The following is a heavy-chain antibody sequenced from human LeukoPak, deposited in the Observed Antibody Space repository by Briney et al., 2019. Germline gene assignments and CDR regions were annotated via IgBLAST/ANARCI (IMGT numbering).Heavy chain of an antibody. CDR1: GFTFSSYA. D-gene: IGHD3-10*01. CDR2: ISGSGGST. J-gene: IGHJ5*02. Sequence: PGGSLRLSCAASGFTFSSYAMSWVRQAPGKGLEWVSAISGSGGSTYYADSVKGRFTISRDNSKNTLYLQMDSLRAEDTAVYYCAKDGITMVRGVTSFDPWGQGTLVTVSS. V-gene: IGHV3-23*01. CDR3: AKDGITMVRGVTSFDP.